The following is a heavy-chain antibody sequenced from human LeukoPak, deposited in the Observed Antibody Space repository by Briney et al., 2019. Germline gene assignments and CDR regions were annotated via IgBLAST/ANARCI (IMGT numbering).Heavy chain of an antibody. Sequence: SDTLSLTCAVYGGSFSGYYWSWIREPLGKRLEWIGEINHSGSTNYNPSLKSRVTISVDTSKNQFSLKLSSVTAADTAVYYCARGFTGSYYYYYYYMDVWGKGTTVTVSS. CDR3: ARGFTGSYYYYYYYMDV. CDR2: INHSGST. D-gene: IGHD1-26*01. J-gene: IGHJ6*03. V-gene: IGHV4-34*01. CDR1: GGSFSGYY.